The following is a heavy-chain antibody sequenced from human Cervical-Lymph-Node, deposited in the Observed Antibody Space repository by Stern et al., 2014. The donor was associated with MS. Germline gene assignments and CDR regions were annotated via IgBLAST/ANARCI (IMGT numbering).Heavy chain of an antibody. Sequence: VQLVESGPGLVKPSEALSLTCRVSGGSISSYFWTWIRQPPGKGLEWIGYVNHNGDADYNSSLKGRVTISVDTSRNRLSLKLSSVTVADTAVYYCARVNRVVVATHYYYGMDVWGQGTTVTVSS. V-gene: IGHV4-59*01. D-gene: IGHD2-21*01. J-gene: IGHJ6*02. CDR1: GGSISSYF. CDR2: VNHNGDA. CDR3: ARVNRVVVATHYYYGMDV.